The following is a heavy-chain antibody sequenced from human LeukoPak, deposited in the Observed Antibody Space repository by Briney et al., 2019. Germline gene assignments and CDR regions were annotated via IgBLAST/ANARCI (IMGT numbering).Heavy chain of an antibody. CDR1: GGSISSYY. V-gene: IGHV3-23*01. CDR3: AKDFLSIPVAGPSYFDS. CDR2: ISGRAGST. J-gene: IGHJ4*02. Sequence: ETLSLTCTVSGGSISSYYWSWIRQPPGKGLEWVSSISGRAGSTYYARSVRGRFTVSRDNSDNMLYLQMNSLRAEDTAVYYCAKDFLSIPVAGPSYFDSWGQGTLVTVSS. D-gene: IGHD6-19*01.